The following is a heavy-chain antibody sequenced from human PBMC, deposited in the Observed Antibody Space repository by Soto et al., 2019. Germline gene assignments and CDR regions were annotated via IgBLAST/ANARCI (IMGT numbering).Heavy chain of an antibody. CDR1: GFTFSSYN. CDR2: ITISSHT. D-gene: IGHD2-21*01. V-gene: IGHV3-48*02. J-gene: IGHJ3*02. CDR3: VRDHIYAFDI. Sequence: PGGSLRLSCAASGFTFSSYNMNWVRQAPGKGLEWISYITISSHTFHADSVRGRFTISRDNAKNSLFLQMNSLGDEDTAVYFCVRDHIYAFDIWGQGTVVTVSS.